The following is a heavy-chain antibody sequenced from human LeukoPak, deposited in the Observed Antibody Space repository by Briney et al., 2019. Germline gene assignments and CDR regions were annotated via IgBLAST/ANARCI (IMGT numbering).Heavy chain of an antibody. CDR3: AKAKYCSGGSCFLYYGMDV. V-gene: IGHV3-23*01. CDR1: GFTFSSYA. D-gene: IGHD2-15*01. CDR2: ISGSGGST. J-gene: IGHJ6*02. Sequence: GGSLRLSCAASGFTFSSYAMSWVRQAPGKGLEWVSAISGSGGSTYYADSVKGRFTISRDNSKNTLYLQMDSLRAEDTAVYYCAKAKYCSGGSCFLYYGMDVWGQGTTVTVPS.